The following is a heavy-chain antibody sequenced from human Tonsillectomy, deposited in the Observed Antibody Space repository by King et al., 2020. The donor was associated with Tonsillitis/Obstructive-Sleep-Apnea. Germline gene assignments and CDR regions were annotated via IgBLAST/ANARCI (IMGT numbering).Heavy chain of an antibody. D-gene: IGHD3-16*01. CDR3: AREGAVMNAFDI. V-gene: IGHV4-59*01. CDR2: MYYSGST. Sequence: VQLQESGPGLVKPSETLSLTCTVSGGSISPYYWSWIRQPPGKGLECIGYMYYSGSTNYNPSLKSRVNISVNTSKNQFSLKLISVTAADTAVYYCAREGAVMNAFDIWGQGTMVTVSS. J-gene: IGHJ3*02. CDR1: GGSISPYY.